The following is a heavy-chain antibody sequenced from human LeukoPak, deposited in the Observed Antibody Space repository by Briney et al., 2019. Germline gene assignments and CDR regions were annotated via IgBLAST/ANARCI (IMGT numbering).Heavy chain of an antibody. V-gene: IGHV3-48*01. CDR2: IDISSSST. CDR3: ARGPPLFDP. Sequence: GGSLRLSCAASGFTFSDYTMNGVRQAPGKGLEWISYIDISSSSTYYADSVKGRFTISRDNVKNSLYLQMSSLRAEDTALYYCARGPPLFDPWGQGTLVTVSS. J-gene: IGHJ5*02. CDR1: GFTFSDYT.